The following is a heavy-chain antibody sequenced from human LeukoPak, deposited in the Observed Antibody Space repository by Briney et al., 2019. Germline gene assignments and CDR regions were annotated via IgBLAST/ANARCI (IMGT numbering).Heavy chain of an antibody. D-gene: IGHD1-1*01. V-gene: IGHV4-31*03. CDR3: ARDDVLLSGTTGGNDAFDI. Sequence: SQTLSLTCTVSGGSISSGGYYWSWIRQHPGKGLEWIGYIYYSGSTYYNPSLKSRVTISVDTSKKQFSLKLSSVTAADTAVYYCARDDVLLSGTTGGNDAFDIWGQGTMVTVSS. CDR2: IYYSGST. J-gene: IGHJ3*02. CDR1: GGSISSGGYY.